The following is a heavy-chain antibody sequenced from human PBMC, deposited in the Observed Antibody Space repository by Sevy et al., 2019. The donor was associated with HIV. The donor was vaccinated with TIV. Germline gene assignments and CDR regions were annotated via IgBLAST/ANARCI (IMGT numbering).Heavy chain of an antibody. CDR3: ASDGRAASDFDY. CDR1: GFTFSSYW. D-gene: IGHD6-13*01. Sequence: GGSLRLSCAASGFTFSSYWMHWVRHAPGKGLVWVSRISSDGSSTSYADSVRGRFTMSRDNAKNTLYLQMNRLRAEDTALYYCASDGRAASDFDYWGQGTLVTVAS. J-gene: IGHJ4*02. CDR2: ISSDGSST. V-gene: IGHV3-74*01.